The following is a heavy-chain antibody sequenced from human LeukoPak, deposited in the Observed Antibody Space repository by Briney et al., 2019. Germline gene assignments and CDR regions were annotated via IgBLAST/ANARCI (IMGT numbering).Heavy chain of an antibody. CDR3: AKLVVVTATQWHFDL. D-gene: IGHD2-15*01. V-gene: IGHV3-7*05. Sequence: GSLKISCSASGFNFSKYWIGWLRPAPGKGLDRVAKIKQGGSEKYYLGSGKGRFTISRDNAKNSLYLQMNSLRAEDTAVYYCAKLVVVTATQWHFDLWGRGTLVTVSS. J-gene: IGHJ2*01. CDR2: IKQGGSEK. CDR1: GFNFSKYW.